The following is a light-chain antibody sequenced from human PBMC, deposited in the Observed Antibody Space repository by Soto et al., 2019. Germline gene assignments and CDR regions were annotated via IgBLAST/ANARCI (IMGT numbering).Light chain of an antibody. V-gene: IGLV1-40*01. J-gene: IGLJ1*01. CDR1: SSNIGAGYH. CDR3: LSYDSSLSAYV. Sequence: QSALTQPPSVSGAPGQRVTISCTGGSSNIGAGYHVHWYQQLPRTAPKLLIFDNNNRPSGVPDRFSGSKSGTSASMAITGLQAEDEADYYCLSYDSSLSAYVFGTGTKGTVL. CDR2: DNN.